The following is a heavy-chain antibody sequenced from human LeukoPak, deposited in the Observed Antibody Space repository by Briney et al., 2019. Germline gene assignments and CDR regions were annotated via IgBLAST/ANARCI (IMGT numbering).Heavy chain of an antibody. Sequence: GGSLRLSCAASGFTFSSYWMTWVRQAPGKGLEWVANIKEDGSEKNYLESMKGRFTIPRDNAKNSLYLQMNSLRAEDMAIYYCARYYYNNDGYSEDAFDIWGQGTMVTVSS. CDR1: GFTFSSYW. J-gene: IGHJ3*02. CDR2: IKEDGSEK. CDR3: ARYYYNNDGYSEDAFDI. V-gene: IGHV3-7*01. D-gene: IGHD3-22*01.